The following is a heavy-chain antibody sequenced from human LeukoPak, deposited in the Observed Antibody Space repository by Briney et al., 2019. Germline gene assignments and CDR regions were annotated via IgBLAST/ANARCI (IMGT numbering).Heavy chain of an antibody. Sequence: PSETLSLTCAVSGGSISSSNWWSWVRQPPGKGLEWIGEIYHSGSTNYNPSLKSRVTISVDTSKNQFSLKLSSVTAADTAVYYCARLTGGSGYYSVGGGRADYWGQGTLVTVSS. D-gene: IGHD3-22*01. CDR3: ARLTGGSGYYSVGGGRADY. CDR2: IYHSGST. V-gene: IGHV4-4*02. J-gene: IGHJ4*02. CDR1: GGSISSSNW.